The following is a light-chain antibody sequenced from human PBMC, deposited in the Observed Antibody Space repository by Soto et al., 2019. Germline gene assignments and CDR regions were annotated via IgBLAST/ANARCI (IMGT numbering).Light chain of an antibody. CDR3: QQYGSSPRT. CDR2: GAS. J-gene: IGKJ2*01. CDR1: QRISSSY. V-gene: IGKV3-20*01. Sequence: EIVLTQSPGTLSLSPGERATLSCRASQRISSSYLAWYQQKPGQAPRLLMYGASSRATGIPDRFSGSGSGTDFTLTISRLEPEDSAVYYCQQYGSSPRTFGQGTKLEIK.